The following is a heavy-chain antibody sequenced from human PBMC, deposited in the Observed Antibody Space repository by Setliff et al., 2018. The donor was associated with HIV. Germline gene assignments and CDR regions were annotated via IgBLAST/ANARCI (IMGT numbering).Heavy chain of an antibody. CDR3: ATTSN. V-gene: IGHV1-2*02. J-gene: IGHJ4*02. Sequence: GASVKVSCKTSGYTFTNSAIGWVRQAPGQGLEWMGWINPNNGGTKYAQKFQGRVTMTRDTSISTAYMELSRLRSDDTAMYYCATTSNWGQGTLVTVSS. CDR2: INPNNGGT. CDR1: GYTFTNSA. D-gene: IGHD6-6*01.